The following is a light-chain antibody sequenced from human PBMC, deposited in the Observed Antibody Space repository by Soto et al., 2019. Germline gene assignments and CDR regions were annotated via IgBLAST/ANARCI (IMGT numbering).Light chain of an antibody. J-gene: IGLJ2*01. CDR1: SGDVGGYNY. Sequence: QSALTQPASVSGSPGQSITISCTGTSGDVGGYNYVSWYQQHPGKAPKLMIYEVSNRPSGVSNRFSGSKSGNTASLTISGLQAEDGADYYCSSYTSSSTLVFGGGTKVTVL. CDR2: EVS. V-gene: IGLV2-14*01. CDR3: SSYTSSSTLV.